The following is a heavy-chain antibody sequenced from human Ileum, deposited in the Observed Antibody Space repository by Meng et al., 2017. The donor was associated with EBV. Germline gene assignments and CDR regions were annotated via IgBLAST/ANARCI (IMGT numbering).Heavy chain of an antibody. CDR1: GDSISSDIW. J-gene: IGHJ4*02. V-gene: IGHV4-4*02. Sequence: QVQLPEPGPGLLKPSGTLSLTCTVSGDSISSDIWWSWVRQPPGKGLEWIGEVYHRGDTNYNPSLKSRVDISVDKSKNQFYLSLFSVTAADTAVYYCGRDQGRELINHWGQGTLVTVSS. CDR3: GRDQGRELINH. CDR2: VYHRGDT. D-gene: IGHD1-7*01.